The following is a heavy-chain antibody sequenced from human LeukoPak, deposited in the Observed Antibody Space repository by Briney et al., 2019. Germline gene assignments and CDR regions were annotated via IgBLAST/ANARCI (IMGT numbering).Heavy chain of an antibody. CDR3: ARGNPSSSSFWFDP. V-gene: IGHV4-34*01. CDR2: INQRGST. CDR1: GGSFSDYY. Sequence: SETLSLTCAVYGGSFSDYYWSWIRQSPEKGLEWIGEINQRGSTNYNPSLKSRVTISVDTSKNQFSLKLSSVTAADTAVYYCARGNPSSSSFWFDPWGQGTLVTVSS. D-gene: IGHD6-6*01. J-gene: IGHJ5*02.